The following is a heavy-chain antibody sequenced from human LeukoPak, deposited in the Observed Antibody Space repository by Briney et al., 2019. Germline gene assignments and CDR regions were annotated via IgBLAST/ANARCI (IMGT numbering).Heavy chain of an antibody. Sequence: PGGSLRLSCAASGFTFRSYGVHWVRQAPCKGLEWVTFIRYDGSNKYYTDSVKGRFTISRDNSKNTLYLQMNSLRTEDTAVYYCARVAPYSSGWYWGGFDYWGQGTLVTVSS. CDR2: IRYDGSNK. CDR1: GFTFRSYG. J-gene: IGHJ4*02. CDR3: ARVAPYSSGWYWGGFDY. D-gene: IGHD6-19*01. V-gene: IGHV3-30*02.